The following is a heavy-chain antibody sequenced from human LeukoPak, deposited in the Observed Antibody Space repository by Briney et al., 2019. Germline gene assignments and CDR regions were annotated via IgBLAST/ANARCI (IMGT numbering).Heavy chain of an antibody. CDR1: GYRFTSYW. J-gene: IGHJ4*02. CDR3: ARRVFSSDWYYFDY. Sequence: GESLKISCKGSGYRFTSYWIGWVRQMPGKGLEWMGIIYPGDSDTTYGPSFQGQVTISADKSIGTAYLQWSNLQASDTAMYYCARRVFSSDWYYFDYWGQGTLVTVSS. V-gene: IGHV5-51*01. D-gene: IGHD6-13*01. CDR2: IYPGDSDT.